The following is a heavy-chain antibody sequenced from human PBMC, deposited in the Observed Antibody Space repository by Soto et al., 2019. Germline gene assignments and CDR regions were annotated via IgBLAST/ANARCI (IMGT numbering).Heavy chain of an antibody. D-gene: IGHD2-21*02. V-gene: IGHV4-59*01. J-gene: IGHJ6*02. CDR2: MYNTGST. CDR3: ARDLWGYCGADCYPLDV. CDR1: GGSISSYY. Sequence: ETLSLTRTVSGGSISSYYWSWIRQPPGKGLEWIGYMYNTGSTIYNPSLKSRVTISVDTSKNQFSLKLNSVTAADTAVYYCARDLWGYCGADCYPLDVWGQGTTVTVSS.